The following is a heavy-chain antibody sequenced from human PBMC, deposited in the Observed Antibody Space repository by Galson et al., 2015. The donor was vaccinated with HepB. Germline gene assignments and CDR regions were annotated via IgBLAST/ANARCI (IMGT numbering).Heavy chain of an antibody. CDR1: GFTFSSYA. V-gene: IGHV3-64*01. J-gene: IGHJ4*02. CDR3: ARKGSNYDFWSGYYRPIDY. CDR2: ISSNGGST. D-gene: IGHD3-3*01. Sequence: SLRLSCAASGFTFSSYAMHWVRQAPGKGLEYVSAISSNGGSTYYANSVKGRFTISRDNSKNTLYLQMGSLRAEDMAVYYCARKGSNYDFWSGYYRPIDYWGQGTLVTVSS.